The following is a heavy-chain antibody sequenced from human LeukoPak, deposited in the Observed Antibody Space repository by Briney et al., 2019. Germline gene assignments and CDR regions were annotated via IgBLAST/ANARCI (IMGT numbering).Heavy chain of an antibody. D-gene: IGHD3-10*01. CDR2: IYYSGST. V-gene: IGHV4-31*03. Sequence: SETLSLTCTLSGGSISSGGYYWSWIRQHPGKGLEWIGYIYYSGSTYYNPSLKSRVTISVDTSKNQFSLKLSSVTAADTAVYYCARDRGRTGVDYWGQGTLVTVSS. CDR3: ARDRGRTGVDY. J-gene: IGHJ4*02. CDR1: GGSISSGGYY.